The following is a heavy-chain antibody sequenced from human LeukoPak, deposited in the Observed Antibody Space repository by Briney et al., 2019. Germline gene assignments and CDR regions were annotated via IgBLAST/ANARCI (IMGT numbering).Heavy chain of an antibody. J-gene: IGHJ4*02. Sequence: SVKVSCKASGYTFTSYGISWVRQAPGQGLEWMGRIIPILGIANYAQKFQGRVTITADKSTSTAYMELSSLRSEDTAVYYCAKSGGIAVARLDYWGQGTLVTVSS. V-gene: IGHV1-69*04. CDR3: AKSGGIAVARLDY. D-gene: IGHD6-19*01. CDR1: GYTFTSYG. CDR2: IIPILGIA.